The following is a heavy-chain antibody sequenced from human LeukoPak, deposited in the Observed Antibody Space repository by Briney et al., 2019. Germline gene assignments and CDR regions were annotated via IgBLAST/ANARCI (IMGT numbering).Heavy chain of an antibody. CDR1: GGSFSGYY. CDR3: ATGSGSYYKPFDY. D-gene: IGHD3-10*01. CDR2: INHSGST. V-gene: IGHV4-34*01. Sequence: SETLSLTCAVYGGSFSGYYWSWIRQPPGRGLEWIGEINHSGSTNYNPSLKSRVTISVDTSKNQFSLKLSSVTAADTAVYYCATGSGSYYKPFDYWGQGTLVTVSS. J-gene: IGHJ4*02.